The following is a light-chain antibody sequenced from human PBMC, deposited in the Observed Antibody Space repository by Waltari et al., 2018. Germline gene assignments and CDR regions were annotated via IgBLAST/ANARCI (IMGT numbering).Light chain of an antibody. V-gene: IGLV1-47*01. Sequence: QSVLTQPPSASGTPGQRVTISCSGTNSNIGNNYVFWYQQLPRAAPKLLIYRNFERPSGVPDPFSASKSGTSASLVISGLRAEDEAVYYCAAWDDNLSGLFGGGTKLTVL. CDR3: AAWDDNLSGL. CDR1: NSNIGNNY. J-gene: IGLJ2*01. CDR2: RNF.